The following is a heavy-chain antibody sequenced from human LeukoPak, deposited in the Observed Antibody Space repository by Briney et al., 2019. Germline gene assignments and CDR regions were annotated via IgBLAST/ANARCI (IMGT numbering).Heavy chain of an antibody. Sequence: PSETLSLTCTVSVGSVSGGNYYCSWSRQSPGKGLEWIGYIHYSGSTVYNPSLKSRVTMSIDTSKNQFSLNLSSVTAADTAVYYCARTGSTGGYWGQGTLVTVSS. CDR2: IHYSGST. J-gene: IGHJ4*02. V-gene: IGHV4-61*01. CDR1: VGSVSGGNYY. D-gene: IGHD1-1*01. CDR3: ARTGSTGGY.